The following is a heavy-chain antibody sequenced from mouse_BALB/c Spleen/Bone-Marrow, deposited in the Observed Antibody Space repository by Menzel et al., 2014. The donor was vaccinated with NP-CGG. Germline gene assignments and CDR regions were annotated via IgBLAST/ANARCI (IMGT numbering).Heavy chain of an antibody. CDR3: ARGMITTSYWYFDV. D-gene: IGHD2-1*01. J-gene: IGHJ1*01. CDR1: GYSFTGYN. CDR2: IDPYYDGT. V-gene: IGHV1S135*01. Sequence: VQLKQSGPELEKPGASVKISCKASGYSFTGYNMNWVKQTNGKSLEWIGNIDPYYDGTNYNQKFKGKATLTVDKSSSTAYIHLTSLTSEDSAVYFCARGMITTSYWYFDVWGPGTTVTVSS.